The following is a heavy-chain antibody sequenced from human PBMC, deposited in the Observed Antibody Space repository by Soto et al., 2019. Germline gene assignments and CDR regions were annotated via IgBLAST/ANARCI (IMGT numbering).Heavy chain of an antibody. CDR3: AKDLVGFGEPHPPYYYGMDV. D-gene: IGHD3-10*01. CDR1: GFTFSSYG. J-gene: IGHJ6*02. Sequence: GGSLRLSCAASGFTFSSYGMHWVHQAPGKGLEWVAVISYDGSNKYYADSVKGRFTISRDNSKNTLYLQMNSLRAEDTAVYYCAKDLVGFGEPHPPYYYGMDVWGQGTTVTVSS. CDR2: ISYDGSNK. V-gene: IGHV3-30*18.